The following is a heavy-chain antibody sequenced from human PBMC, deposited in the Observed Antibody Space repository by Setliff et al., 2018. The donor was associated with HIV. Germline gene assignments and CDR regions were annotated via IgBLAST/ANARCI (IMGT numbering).Heavy chain of an antibody. J-gene: IGHJ4*02. CDR3: AAYFYDYGDTFDY. Sequence: ASVKVSCKASGYSFSSYGIGWVRLAPGQGLEWMGWMSTDNGNTNYAQKVQGRVTMTTDTGTRTAYMELRSLRSDDTAMYYCAAYFYDYGDTFDYWGQGTLVTVS. CDR2: MSTDNGNT. D-gene: IGHD4-17*01. V-gene: IGHV1-18*01. CDR1: GYSFSSYG.